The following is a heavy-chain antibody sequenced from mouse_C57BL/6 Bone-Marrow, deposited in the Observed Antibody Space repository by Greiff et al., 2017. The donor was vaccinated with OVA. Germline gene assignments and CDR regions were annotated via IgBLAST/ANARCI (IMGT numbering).Heavy chain of an antibody. V-gene: IGHV1-59*01. CDR3: AARAFDY. J-gene: IGHJ2*01. D-gene: IGHD3-3*01. CDR2: IDPSDSYT. Sequence: QVQLQQPGAELVRPGTSVKLSCKASGYTFTSYWMHWVKQRPGQGLEWIGVIDPSDSYTNYNQKFKGKATLTVDTSSSTAYMQLSSLTSEDSAVYYCAARAFDYWGQGTTLTVSS. CDR1: GYTFTSYW.